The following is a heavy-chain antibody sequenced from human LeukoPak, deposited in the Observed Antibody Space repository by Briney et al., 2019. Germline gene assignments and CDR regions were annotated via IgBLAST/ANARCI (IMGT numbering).Heavy chain of an antibody. Sequence: KASETLSLTCTVSGGSISSRSYYWGWIRQTPGKGLEWIGNIHYSGSTYYNPSLKSRVTISVDTSKNQFSLKLTSVTAADTAVYYCVRESLGDFGELWYYYYGVDVWGQGTTVTVSS. V-gene: IGHV4-39*07. CDR3: VRESLGDFGELWYYYYGVDV. CDR2: IHYSGST. J-gene: IGHJ6*02. D-gene: IGHD3-10*01. CDR1: GGSISSRSYY.